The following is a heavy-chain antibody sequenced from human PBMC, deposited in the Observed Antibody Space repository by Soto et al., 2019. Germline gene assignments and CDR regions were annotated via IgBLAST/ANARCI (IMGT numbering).Heavy chain of an antibody. CDR2: IKSRSGGGTA. D-gene: IGHD1-26*01. Sequence: EVQLVESGGGLVKPGGSLRLSCAASGFAFSNAWMTWVRQTAGKGLEWVGRIKSRSGGGTADYAEPVKGRFTISRDDSTNILYLQMNSLKIDDTGVYYCAREWEGAFQWGQGSLVTVS. CDR3: AREWEGAFQ. V-gene: IGHV3-15*01. J-gene: IGHJ4*02. CDR1: GFAFSNAW.